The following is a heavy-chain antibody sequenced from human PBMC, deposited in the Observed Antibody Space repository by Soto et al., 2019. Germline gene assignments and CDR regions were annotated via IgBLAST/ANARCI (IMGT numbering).Heavy chain of an antibody. Sequence: EVQLLESGGGLVQPGGYLRLSCAASGFTFSRFAMNWVRQAPGKGLEWVSGIGGSGGTTYYADSVKGRFTISRDNSKNTLFLQMNSLRAEDTAVYYCAKDSLGDYYYYGLDVWGQGTTVTVSS. CDR2: IGGSGGTT. J-gene: IGHJ6*02. CDR1: GFTFSRFA. V-gene: IGHV3-23*01. CDR3: AKDSLGDYYYYGLDV. D-gene: IGHD2-15*01.